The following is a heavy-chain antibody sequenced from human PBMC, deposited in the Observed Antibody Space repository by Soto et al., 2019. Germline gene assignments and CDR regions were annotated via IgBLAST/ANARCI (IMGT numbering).Heavy chain of an antibody. CDR3: ARDLNDFWSGYLSLDY. D-gene: IGHD3-3*01. J-gene: IGHJ4*02. V-gene: IGHV3-33*01. Sequence: PVGSLRLSCAASGFTFSSYGMHWVRQAPGKGLEWVAVIWYDGSNKYYADSVKGRFTISRDNSKNTLYLQMNSLRAEDTAVYYCARDLNDFWSGYLSLDYWGQGTLVTVSS. CDR2: IWYDGSNK. CDR1: GFTFSSYG.